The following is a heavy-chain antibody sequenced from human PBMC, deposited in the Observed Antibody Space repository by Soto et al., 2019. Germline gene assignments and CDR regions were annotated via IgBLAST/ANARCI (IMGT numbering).Heavy chain of an antibody. V-gene: IGHV3-21*01. Sequence: GGSLRLSCAASGFTFSSYSMNWVRQAPGKGLEWVSSISSSSSYIYYADSVKGRFTISRDNAKNSLYLQMNSLRAEDTAVYYCARWPYDFWSGYYSYFDYWGQGTLVTVSS. D-gene: IGHD3-3*01. CDR2: ISSSSSYI. CDR3: ARWPYDFWSGYYSYFDY. J-gene: IGHJ4*02. CDR1: GFTFSSYS.